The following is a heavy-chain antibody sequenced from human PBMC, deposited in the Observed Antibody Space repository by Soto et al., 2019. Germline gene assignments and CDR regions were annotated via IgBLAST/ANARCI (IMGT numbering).Heavy chain of an antibody. Sequence: QVQLVESGGGVVQPGRSLRLSCAASGFTFSSYAMHWVRQAPGKWLAWVAVISYDGSNKYYADSVKGRFTISRDNSKNTLYLQMNSLRAEDTAVYYCARDYREGGLGGRFWSYFDYWGQGPLVTVSS. CDR1: GFTFSSYA. CDR3: ARDYREGGLGGRFWSYFDY. CDR2: ISYDGSNK. J-gene: IGHJ4*02. V-gene: IGHV3-30-3*01. D-gene: IGHD3-3*01.